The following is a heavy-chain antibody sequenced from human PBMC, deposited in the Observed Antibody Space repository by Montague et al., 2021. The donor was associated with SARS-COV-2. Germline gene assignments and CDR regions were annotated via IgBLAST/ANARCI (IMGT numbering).Heavy chain of an antibody. D-gene: IGHD1-26*01. J-gene: IGHJ3*02. V-gene: IGHV3-30-3*01. CDR3: AREGIVGARDAFDI. CDR2: ISYDGSNK. Sequence: SLRLSCAASGFTFSSYAMHWVRQAPGKGLEWVAVISYDGSNKYYADSVKGRFTISRDNSKNTLYLQMNSLRAEDTAVYYCAREGIVGARDAFDIWGQGTKVTVSS. CDR1: GFTFSSYA.